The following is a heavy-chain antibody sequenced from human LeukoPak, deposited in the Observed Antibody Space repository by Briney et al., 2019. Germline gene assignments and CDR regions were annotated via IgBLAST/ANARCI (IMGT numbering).Heavy chain of an antibody. V-gene: IGHV3-23*01. J-gene: IGHJ4*02. CDR1: GVTFRSYV. CDR2: ISGSGGST. Sequence: GWSLRVSCAVSGVTFRSYVITWVRQAPGKGLEWVSVISGSGGSTSYADSVKGRFTISRDNSKNTLYLQMNSLRAEDTAVYYCAKVLRSDYVWGSYRYPDYWGQGTLVTVSS. D-gene: IGHD3-16*02. CDR3: AKVLRSDYVWGSYRYPDY.